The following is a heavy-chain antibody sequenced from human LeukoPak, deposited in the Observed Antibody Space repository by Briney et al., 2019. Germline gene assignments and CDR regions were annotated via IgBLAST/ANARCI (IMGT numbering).Heavy chain of an antibody. Sequence: GGSLRLSCAASRLTFNTYSMTWVRQAPGKGLEWVSSISPRSDYIYYADSVRGRFTISRDNAENSLYLQMNSLRAEDTAVYYRVRGGSSSSGPPDYWGQGTLVTVSS. J-gene: IGHJ4*02. CDR3: VRGGSSSSGPPDY. D-gene: IGHD6-6*01. CDR1: RLTFNTYS. CDR2: ISPRSDYI. V-gene: IGHV3-21*01.